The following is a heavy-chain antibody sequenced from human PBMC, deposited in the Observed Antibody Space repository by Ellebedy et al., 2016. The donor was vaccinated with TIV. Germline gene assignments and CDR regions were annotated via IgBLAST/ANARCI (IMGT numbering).Heavy chain of an antibody. V-gene: IGHV1-46*01. J-gene: IGHJ6*02. Sequence: ASVKVSCKASGYIFTRYYMFWARQAPGQGLEWMGIINPSDGNKRYAEKFQGRVTMTRDRSTSTVYMELSSLRSDDTAVYYSARDGGPSYADWAPDYYYYAMDVWGQGTTVIVSS. D-gene: IGHD3-16*01. CDR3: ARDGGPSYADWAPDYYYYAMDV. CDR1: GYIFTRYY. CDR2: INPSDGNK.